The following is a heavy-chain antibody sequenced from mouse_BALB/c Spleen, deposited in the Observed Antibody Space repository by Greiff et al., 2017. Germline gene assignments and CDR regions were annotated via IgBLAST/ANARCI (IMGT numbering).Heavy chain of an antibody. CDR3: ARGGYYGSSYGY. CDR2: ISSGGST. J-gene: IGHJ2*01. CDR1: GFTFSSYA. D-gene: IGHD1-1*01. V-gene: IGHV5-6-5*01. Sequence: EVKLVESGGGLVKPGGSLKLSCAASGFTFSSYAMSWVRQTPEKRLEWVASISSGGSTYYPDSVKGRFTISRDNARNILYLQMSSLRSEDTAMYYCARGGYYGSSYGYWGQGTTLTVSS.